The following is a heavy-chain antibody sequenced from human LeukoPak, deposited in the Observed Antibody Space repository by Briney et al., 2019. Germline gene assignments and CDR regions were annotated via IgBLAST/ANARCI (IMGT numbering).Heavy chain of an antibody. CDR3: TKGTIWLPFDY. Sequence: GGSLRLSCAASGFTFSNYAMSWAPQAPGKGLEWVSAISGSGGSTYYADSVKGLFTISRDNSKNTLYLQMNSLRAEDTAVYYCTKGTIWLPFDYWGQGTLVTVSS. J-gene: IGHJ4*02. CDR1: GFTFSNYA. CDR2: ISGSGGST. D-gene: IGHD5-18*01. V-gene: IGHV3-23*01.